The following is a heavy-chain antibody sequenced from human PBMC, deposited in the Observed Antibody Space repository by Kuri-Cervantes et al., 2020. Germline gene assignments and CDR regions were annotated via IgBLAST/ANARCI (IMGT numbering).Heavy chain of an antibody. CDR2: IYYSGTT. CDR3: ARFPYYYMDV. V-gene: IGHV4-39*07. CDR1: GGSISSSNYF. J-gene: IGHJ6*03. Sequence: SETLSLTCTVSGGSISSSNYFWGWIRQPPGKGLEWIGSIYYSGTTYYKPSLRGRVTISVDTSKNQFSLKLSSVTAADTAVYYCARFPYYYMDVWGKGTTITVSS.